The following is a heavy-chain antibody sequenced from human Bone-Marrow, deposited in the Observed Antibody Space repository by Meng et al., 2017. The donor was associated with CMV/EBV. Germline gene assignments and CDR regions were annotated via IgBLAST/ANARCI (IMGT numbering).Heavy chain of an antibody. J-gene: IGHJ3*01. CDR2: INWNGRTT. D-gene: IGHD2-2*01. Sequence: GGSLRFSCTDSGSTFNDYGMSWVRQAPGKGLEWVSGINWNGRTTSYADSVKGRFTISRDNAKNSLYLQMNSLRPEDTALYHCARVGYCSSASCYFGPFDFWGPGTMVTVSS. V-gene: IGHV3-20*01. CDR1: GSTFNDYG. CDR3: ARVGYCSSASCYFGPFDF.